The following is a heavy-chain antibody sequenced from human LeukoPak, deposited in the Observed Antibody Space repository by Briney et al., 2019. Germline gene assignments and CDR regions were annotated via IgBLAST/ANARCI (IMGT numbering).Heavy chain of an antibody. CDR2: IYNSGNT. CDR1: GGSISSYY. V-gene: IGHV4-59*12. D-gene: IGHD1-26*01. J-gene: IGHJ4*02. Sequence: SETLSLTCIVSGGSISSYYWSWIRQPPGKGLELIGYIYNSGNTNYNPSLKSRVTISVDTSKNQFSLKLSSVTAADTAVYYCARGGKIVGATGNLDYWGQGTLVTVSS. CDR3: ARGGKIVGATGNLDY.